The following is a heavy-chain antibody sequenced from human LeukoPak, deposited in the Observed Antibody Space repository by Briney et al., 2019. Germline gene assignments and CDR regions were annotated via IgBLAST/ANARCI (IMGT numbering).Heavy chain of an antibody. Sequence: GGSLRLSCAASGFTVSSNYMSWARQAPGKGLEWVSVIYSGGSTYYADSVKGRFTISRDNSKNTLYLQMNSLRAEDTAVYYCARPSRGAGLDYWGQGTLVTVSS. V-gene: IGHV3-53*01. CDR2: IYSGGST. D-gene: IGHD6-6*01. CDR3: ARPSRGAGLDY. J-gene: IGHJ4*02. CDR1: GFTVSSNY.